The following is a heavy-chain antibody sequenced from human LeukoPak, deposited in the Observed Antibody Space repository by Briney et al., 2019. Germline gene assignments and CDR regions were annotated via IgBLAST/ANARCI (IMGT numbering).Heavy chain of an antibody. J-gene: IGHJ3*02. CDR1: GYTFTSYA. CDR2: INAGNGNT. CDR3: ARFGLGKHIEVAGIPFDI. V-gene: IGHV1-3*01. D-gene: IGHD6-19*01. Sequence: ASVKVSCKASGYTFTSYAMHWVRQAPGQRLEWMGWINAGNGNTNYAQKLQGRVTMTTDTSTSTAYMELRSLRSDDTALYYCARFGLGKHIEVAGIPFDIWGQGTMVTVSS.